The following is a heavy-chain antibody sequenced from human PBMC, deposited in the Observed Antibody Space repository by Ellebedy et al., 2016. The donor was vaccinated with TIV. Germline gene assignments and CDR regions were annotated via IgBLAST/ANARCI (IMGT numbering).Heavy chain of an antibody. CDR3: ARDPALPRGRFDP. V-gene: IGHV4-39*07. J-gene: IGHJ5*02. Sequence: MPSETLSLTCTVSGGSISSDNYYWGWIRQPPGKGLEWIGSIYYSGSTYYNPSLKSRVTISVDTSKNQFSLNLSSVTAADTAVYYCARDPALPRGRFDPWGQGTLVTVSS. CDR2: IYYSGST. CDR1: GGSISSDNYY.